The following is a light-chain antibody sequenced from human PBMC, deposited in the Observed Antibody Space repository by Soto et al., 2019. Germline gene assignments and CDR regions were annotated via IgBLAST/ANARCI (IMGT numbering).Light chain of an antibody. Sequence: DIQMTQSPSSLSASVGDRVTITCRAGQSISGWLAWYQQKPGKAPKLLIYDGSSLQSGVPSRFSGSGSGTEFTLTISSLQPDDFATYYCQQYTDYWTFGQGTKVDI. CDR2: DGS. CDR1: QSISGW. CDR3: QQYTDYWT. V-gene: IGKV1-5*01. J-gene: IGKJ1*01.